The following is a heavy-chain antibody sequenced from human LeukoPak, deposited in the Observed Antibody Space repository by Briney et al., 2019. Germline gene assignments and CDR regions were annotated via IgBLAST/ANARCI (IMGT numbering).Heavy chain of an antibody. Sequence: PSETLSLTCAVSGGSISSSNWWSWVRQPPGKGLEWIGEIYHSGSTNYNPSLKSRVTISVDKSKNQFSLKLSSVTAADTAVYYCARDLYDFWSGYRPGMDVWGQGTTVTVSS. CDR1: GGSISSSNW. V-gene: IGHV4-4*02. J-gene: IGHJ6*02. CDR2: IYHSGST. D-gene: IGHD3-3*01. CDR3: ARDLYDFWSGYRPGMDV.